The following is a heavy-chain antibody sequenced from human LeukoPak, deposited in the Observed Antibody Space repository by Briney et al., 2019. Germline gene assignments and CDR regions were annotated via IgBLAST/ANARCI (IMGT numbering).Heavy chain of an antibody. V-gene: IGHV1-46*01. Sequence: ASVKVSCKASGYTFTSYYMHWVRQAPGQGLEWMGIINPSGGSTSYAQKFQGRVTMTRDTSTSTVYMELSSLRSEDTAVYYCARAPKSKIVGAVPRFDYWGQGTLVTVSS. CDR1: GYTFTSYY. CDR2: INPSGGST. J-gene: IGHJ4*02. CDR3: ARAPKSKIVGAVPRFDY. D-gene: IGHD1-26*01.